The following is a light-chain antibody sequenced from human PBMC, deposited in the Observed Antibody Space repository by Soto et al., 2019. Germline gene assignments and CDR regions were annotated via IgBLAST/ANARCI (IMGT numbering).Light chain of an antibody. J-gene: IGKJ1*01. V-gene: IGKV3-15*01. CDR1: RSVSSN. CDR2: GAS. Sequence: EIVLTHSPATVSLSPCERATLSFRASRSVSSNLAWYQQKPGQAPRLLIYGASTRATDIPARFSGSGSGTEFTLAISSLQSEDFAIYYCQQYNNWPQTFGQGTKVDIK. CDR3: QQYNNWPQT.